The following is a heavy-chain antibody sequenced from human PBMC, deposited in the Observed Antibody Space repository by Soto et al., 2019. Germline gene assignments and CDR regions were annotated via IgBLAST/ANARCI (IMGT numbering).Heavy chain of an antibody. J-gene: IGHJ5*02. CDR1: GFTFSSYA. Sequence: GGSLRLSCAASGFTFSSYAMHGIRQAPGKGLEWVAVISYDGSNKYYADSVKGRFTISRDNSKNTLYLQMNSLRAEDTAGYYGARGKPSWFDPWGQGTLVTVSS. CDR2: ISYDGSNK. V-gene: IGHV3-30-3*01. CDR3: ARGKPSWFDP.